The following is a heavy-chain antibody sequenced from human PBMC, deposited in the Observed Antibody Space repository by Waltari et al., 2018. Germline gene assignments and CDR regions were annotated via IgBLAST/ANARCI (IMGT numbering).Heavy chain of an antibody. V-gene: IGHV3-74*01. D-gene: IGHD3-3*01. CDR3: ARAREQNHDFWSGFSFYFDH. J-gene: IGHJ4*02. Sequence: EVQLVESGGGLVQPGGSLRLSCAASGFIFSNYWMHWLRQAPGKGPVWVSQSKTDGSTTRYTDSVRGRFTISRDNAKNSLFLQMKSLRAEDTAVYYCARAREQNHDFWSGFSFYFDHWGQGALVTVSS. CDR2: SKTDGSTT. CDR1: GFIFSNYW.